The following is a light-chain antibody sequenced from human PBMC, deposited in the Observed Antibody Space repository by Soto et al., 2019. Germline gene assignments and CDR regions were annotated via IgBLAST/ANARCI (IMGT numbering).Light chain of an antibody. CDR3: QQPYSYPIT. CDR2: AAS. CDR1: HRSSSW. Sequence: MSQSPSSLSASVEDRVTTTCRASHRSSSWLVSCQQRPAKAPKLLLYAASSLQSGVPSRFIGSGSGTDFSLTIISLQPEDFATDYCQQPYSYPITFGQGTRLEIK. J-gene: IGKJ5*01. V-gene: IGKV1D-12*01.